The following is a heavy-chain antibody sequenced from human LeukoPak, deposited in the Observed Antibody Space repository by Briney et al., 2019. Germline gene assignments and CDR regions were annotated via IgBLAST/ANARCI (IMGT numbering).Heavy chain of an antibody. J-gene: IGHJ1*01. D-gene: IGHD1-26*01. CDR3: ATGGSGSNAYFQH. CDR2: FDPEEGET. CDR1: GYTLTELS. Sequence: ASVRVSCKVSGYTLTELSMHWVRQAPGKGLEWMGGFDPEEGETIYAQKFQGRVTMTEDTSTDTAYMELSSLRSEDTAVYYCATGGSGSNAYFQHWGQGTLVTVSS. V-gene: IGHV1-24*01.